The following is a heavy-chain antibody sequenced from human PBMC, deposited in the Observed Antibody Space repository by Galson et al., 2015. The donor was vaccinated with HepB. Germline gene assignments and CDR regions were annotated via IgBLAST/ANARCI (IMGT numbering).Heavy chain of an antibody. CDR2: ISGSGGST. Sequence: SLRLSCAASGFTFSSYAMSWVRQAPGKGLEWVSAISGSGGSTYYADSVKGRFTISRDNSKNTLYLQMNSLRAEDTAVYYCANHQMTTVTTGWGGYYYGMDVWGQGTTVTVSS. J-gene: IGHJ6*02. V-gene: IGHV3-23*01. D-gene: IGHD4-17*01. CDR1: GFTFSSYA. CDR3: ANHQMTTVTTGWGGYYYGMDV.